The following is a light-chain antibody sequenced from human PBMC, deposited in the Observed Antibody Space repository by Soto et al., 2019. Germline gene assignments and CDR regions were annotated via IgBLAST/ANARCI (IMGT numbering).Light chain of an antibody. V-gene: IGLV2-18*02. J-gene: IGLJ1*01. Sequence: QSDLAQPPSVSGSPGQSLAISCPGTSSDVGSYNRVSWYQQPPGAAPKLMIYEVSNRPSGVPDRFSGSKSSNTASLTISGLQAEDEADYYCNSYTGSSTYVFGTGTKVTVL. CDR1: SSDVGSYNR. CDR3: NSYTGSSTYV. CDR2: EVS.